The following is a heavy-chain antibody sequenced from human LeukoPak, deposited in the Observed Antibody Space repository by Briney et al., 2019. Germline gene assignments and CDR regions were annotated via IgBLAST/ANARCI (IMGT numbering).Heavy chain of an antibody. V-gene: IGHV1-2*02. CDR2: INPNSGGT. D-gene: IGHD3-22*01. Sequence: ASVKVSCKASGYTFTGYYMHWVRQAPGQGLEWMGWINPNSGGTNYAQKFQGRVTMTRDTSISTAYMELSRLRSDDTAVYYCARDRYYYDSSGYYKQVSFDYWGQGTLVTVSS. J-gene: IGHJ4*02. CDR3: ARDRYYYDSSGYYKQVSFDY. CDR1: GYTFTGYY.